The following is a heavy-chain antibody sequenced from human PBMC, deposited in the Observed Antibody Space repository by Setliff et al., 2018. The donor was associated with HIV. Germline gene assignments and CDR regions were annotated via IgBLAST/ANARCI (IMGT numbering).Heavy chain of an antibody. V-gene: IGHV1-8*03. J-gene: IGHJ2*01. D-gene: IGHD3-22*01. CDR2: MNPNSGST. CDR3: ARDDHYYDMGSILSDWFFDL. Sequence: ASVKVSCKASGYTFNGHDINWVRQATGQGLEWIGWMNPNSGSTGFAQKFQGRVTITADESKNTVEMELSSLTSEDTAVYYCARDDHYYDMGSILSDWFFDLWDRGTLVTVSS. CDR1: GYTFNGHD.